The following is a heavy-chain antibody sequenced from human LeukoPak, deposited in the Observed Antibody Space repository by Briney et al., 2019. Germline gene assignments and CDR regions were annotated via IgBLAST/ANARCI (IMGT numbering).Heavy chain of an antibody. V-gene: IGHV3-15*01. CDR1: GFTFSNAW. CDR3: AKNLYDILTGYHDSFDY. Sequence: GGSLRLSCAASGFTFSNAWMSWVRQAPGKGLEWVGRIKSKTDGGTTDYAAPVKGRFTISRDDSKNTLYLQMNSLRAEDTAVYYCAKNLYDILTGYHDSFDYWGQGTLVTVSS. D-gene: IGHD3-9*01. J-gene: IGHJ4*02. CDR2: IKSKTDGGTT.